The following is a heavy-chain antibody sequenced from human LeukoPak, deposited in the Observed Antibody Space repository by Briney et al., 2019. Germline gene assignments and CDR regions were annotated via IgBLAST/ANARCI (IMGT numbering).Heavy chain of an antibody. J-gene: IGHJ5*02. CDR2: IYYSGST. D-gene: IGHD3-22*01. CDR3: ARETSYYDSSGYGRRGWFDP. Sequence: SETLSLTCTVSGGSISSGDYYWSWIRQPPGKGLEWIGYIYYSGSTYYNPSLKSRVTMSVDTSKNQFSLKLSSVTAADTAVYYCARETSYYDSSGYGRRGWFDPWGQGTLVTVSS. V-gene: IGHV4-30-4*01. CDR1: GGSISSGDYY.